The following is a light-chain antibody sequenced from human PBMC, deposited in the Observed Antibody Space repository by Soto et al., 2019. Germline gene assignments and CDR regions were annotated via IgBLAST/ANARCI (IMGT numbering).Light chain of an antibody. CDR3: SSYTGVSPQV. Sequence: QSVLTQPASVSGSPGQSITISCTGTSSDVGGYDYVSWYQQHPGKVPKLIIYGVNSRPSGISYRFSGSKSGNTASLTISGLQAEDEADYYCSSYTGVSPQVFGGGTKVTVL. CDR2: GVN. V-gene: IGLV2-14*01. CDR1: SSDVGGYDY. J-gene: IGLJ3*02.